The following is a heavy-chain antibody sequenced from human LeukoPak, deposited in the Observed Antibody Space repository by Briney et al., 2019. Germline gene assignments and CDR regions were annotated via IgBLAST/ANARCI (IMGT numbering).Heavy chain of an antibody. CDR2: ISGSGAST. J-gene: IGHJ4*02. D-gene: IGHD4-23*01. Sequence: GGSLRLSCAASGFTFSNYAMSWVRQAPGKGLEWVSGISGSGASTKSADSVKGRFTMSRDNSQNTLYLQMTSLRDDDTAVYYCAKGGSGGNSRMGRFDSWGQGTLVTVSS. CDR3: AKGGSGGNSRMGRFDS. CDR1: GFTFSNYA. V-gene: IGHV3-23*01.